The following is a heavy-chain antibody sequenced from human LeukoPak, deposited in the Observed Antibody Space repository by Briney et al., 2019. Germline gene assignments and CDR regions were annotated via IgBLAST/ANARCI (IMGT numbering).Heavy chain of an antibody. CDR3: ARGVTVTPPYYFDY. D-gene: IGHD4-17*01. Sequence: SETLSLTCTVSGGSLSSGGYYWSWIRPHRGKGREWIGYIYYIGSTHYNPSLKSRVTISVDTSKNQFSLKLSSVTAADTAVYYCARGVTVTPPYYFDYWGQGTLVTVSS. CDR1: GGSLSSGGYY. J-gene: IGHJ4*02. V-gene: IGHV4-31*03. CDR2: IYYIGST.